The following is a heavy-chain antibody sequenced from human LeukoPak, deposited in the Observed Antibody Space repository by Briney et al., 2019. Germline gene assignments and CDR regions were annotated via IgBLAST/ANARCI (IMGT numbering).Heavy chain of an antibody. J-gene: IGHJ4*02. CDR1: GFTFSGNW. CDR2: INPDGSQK. V-gene: IGHV3-7*01. D-gene: IGHD5-24*01. CDR3: AKLRGTATTYDS. Sequence: PGGSLTLSCEASGFTFSGNWMSWVRQAPGKGLEWVASINPDGSQKLYVDSVKGRFTISRDNTKGSLYLQMNSLGAEDTAMYYCAKLRGTATTYDSWGQGTRVTVSS.